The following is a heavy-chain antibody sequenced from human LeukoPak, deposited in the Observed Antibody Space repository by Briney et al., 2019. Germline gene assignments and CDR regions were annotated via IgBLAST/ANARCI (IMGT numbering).Heavy chain of an antibody. J-gene: IGHJ4*02. D-gene: IGHD3-3*01. CDR3: ASFEWLLY. V-gene: IGHV3-23*01. CDR2: LSGSGDGT. Sequence: GGSLRLSCAASGFTFSTYAMSWVRQAPGKGLEWVSALSGSGDGTYHAESVKGRFTMSRDNSKNMLYLQMNSLRAEDTAVYYCASFEWLLYWGQGTLVTVSS. CDR1: GFTFSTYA.